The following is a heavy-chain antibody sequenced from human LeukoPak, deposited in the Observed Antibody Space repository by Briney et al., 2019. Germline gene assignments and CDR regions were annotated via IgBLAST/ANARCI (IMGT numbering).Heavy chain of an antibody. CDR1: GFTFSSYA. D-gene: IGHD6-13*01. Sequence: GGSLRLSCAASGFTFSSYAMSWVHQAPGKGLEWVSAISGSGGSTYDADSVKGRFTISGDNSKNTLYLQMNSLRAEDTAVYYCAKDWSSSSWYVFDYWGQGTLVTVSS. CDR3: AKDWSSSSWYVFDY. CDR2: ISGSGGST. V-gene: IGHV3-23*01. J-gene: IGHJ4*02.